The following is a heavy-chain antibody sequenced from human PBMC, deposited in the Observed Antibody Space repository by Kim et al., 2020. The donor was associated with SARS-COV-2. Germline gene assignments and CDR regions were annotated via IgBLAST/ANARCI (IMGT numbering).Heavy chain of an antibody. CDR2: IIPIFGTA. Sequence: SVKVSCKASGGTFSSYAISWVRQAPGQGLEWMGGIIPIFGTANYAQKFQGRVTITADESTSTAYMELSSLRSEDTAVYYCASDPSGNPNYDFWSGYTSYYYYGMDVWGQGTTVTVSS. CDR3: ASDPSGNPNYDFWSGYTSYYYYGMDV. CDR1: GGTFSSYA. J-gene: IGHJ6*02. D-gene: IGHD3-3*01. V-gene: IGHV1-69*13.